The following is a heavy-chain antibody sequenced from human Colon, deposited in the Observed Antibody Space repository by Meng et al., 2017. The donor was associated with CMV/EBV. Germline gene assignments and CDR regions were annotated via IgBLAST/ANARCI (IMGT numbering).Heavy chain of an antibody. CDR2: IKSKIDGGKI. Sequence: LACEASGFNFTNAAMTWVRQASGKGLEWIGRIKSKIDGGKIDYAAPVRGRFAISRDDSKATVYLQIDTLEIEDTGMYYCTTLLRGFWGQGTLVTVSS. D-gene: IGHD2-15*01. V-gene: IGHV3-15*01. J-gene: IGHJ4*02. CDR3: TTLLRGF. CDR1: GFNFTNAA.